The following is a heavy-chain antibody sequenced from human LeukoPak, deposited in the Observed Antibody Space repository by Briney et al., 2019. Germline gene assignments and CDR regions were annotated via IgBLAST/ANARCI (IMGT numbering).Heavy chain of an antibody. CDR1: GGPISSYY. Sequence: SETLSLTCTVSGGPISSYYWSWIRQPPGKGLEWIGYIYYSGSTNYNPSLKSRVTISVDTSKNQFSLKLSSVTAADTAVYYCARYYYDSSGSDAFDIWGQGTMVTVSS. V-gene: IGHV4-59*08. D-gene: IGHD3-22*01. CDR3: ARYYYDSSGSDAFDI. CDR2: IYYSGST. J-gene: IGHJ3*02.